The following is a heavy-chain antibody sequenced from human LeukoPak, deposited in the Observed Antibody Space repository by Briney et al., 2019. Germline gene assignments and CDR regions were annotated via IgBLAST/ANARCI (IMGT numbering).Heavy chain of an antibody. D-gene: IGHD3-22*01. J-gene: IGHJ4*02. CDR2: ISTSAGTI. CDR1: GFTFSDYY. Sequence: GGSLRLSCAASGFTFSDYYMTWIRQAPGKALEWISYISTSAGTIYYADSVTGRFNVSRDHAKTLMYLQMKSLRAEDTAVYYCERDEIDSSGFDFDYWGQGTLVTVSS. CDR3: ERDEIDSSGFDFDY. V-gene: IGHV3-11*01.